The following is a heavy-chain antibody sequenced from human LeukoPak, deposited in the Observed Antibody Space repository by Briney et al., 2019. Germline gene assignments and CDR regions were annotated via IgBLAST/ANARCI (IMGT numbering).Heavy chain of an antibody. V-gene: IGHV3-53*01. CDR1: GFTVSSNS. CDR2: IYSDNT. Sequence: GGSLRLSCTVSGFTVSSNSMSWVRQAPGKGLEWVSFIYSDNTHYSDSVKGRFTISRDNSKNTLYLQMNSLRAEDTAVYYCARRAGAYSHPYDYWGQGTLVTISS. D-gene: IGHD4/OR15-4a*01. J-gene: IGHJ4*02. CDR3: ARRAGAYSHPYDY.